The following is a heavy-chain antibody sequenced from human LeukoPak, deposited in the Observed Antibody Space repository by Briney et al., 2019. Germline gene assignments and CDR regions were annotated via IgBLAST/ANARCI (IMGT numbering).Heavy chain of an antibody. J-gene: IGHJ4*02. Sequence: PGGSLRLSCAASGFTFSNYAMHWVRLAPGKGLEWVTIISDDGNNKYYADSVQGRFTISRDNSKNTLYLQMNSLRVEDTAVYYCARVLWFGEYWGQGTLVTVSS. CDR1: GFTFSNYA. V-gene: IGHV3-30-3*01. CDR3: ARVLWFGEY. D-gene: IGHD3-10*01. CDR2: ISDDGNNK.